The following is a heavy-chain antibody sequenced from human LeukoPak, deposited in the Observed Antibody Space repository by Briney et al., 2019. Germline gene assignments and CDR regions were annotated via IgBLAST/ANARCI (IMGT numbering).Heavy chain of an antibody. D-gene: IGHD1-26*01. J-gene: IGHJ3*02. V-gene: IGHV3-48*04. CDR2: ISGSGGSTI. CDR1: GFTFSGYG. CDR3: ARGGALIGAVIDAFDI. Sequence: GGSLRLSCAASGFTFSGYGMSWVRQAPGKGLKWVSAISGSGGSTIYYADSVKGRFTISRDNAKNSLYLQMNSLRAEDTAVYYCARGGALIGAVIDAFDIWGQGTMVTVSS.